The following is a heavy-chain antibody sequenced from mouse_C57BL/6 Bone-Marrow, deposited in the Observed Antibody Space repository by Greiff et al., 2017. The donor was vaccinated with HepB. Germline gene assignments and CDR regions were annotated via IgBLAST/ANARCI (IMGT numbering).Heavy chain of an antibody. CDR1: GYTFTSYW. V-gene: IGHV1-69*01. CDR2: IDPSDSYT. CDR3: ARDQSCWYVDV. Sequence: QVQLQQPGAELVMPGASVKLSCKASGYTFTSYWMHWVKQRPGQGLEWIGEIDPSDSYTNYNQKFKGKSTLTVDKSSRPAYMQLSSLTSEDSAVYYCARDQSCWYVDVWGTGTPVTVSS. J-gene: IGHJ1*03.